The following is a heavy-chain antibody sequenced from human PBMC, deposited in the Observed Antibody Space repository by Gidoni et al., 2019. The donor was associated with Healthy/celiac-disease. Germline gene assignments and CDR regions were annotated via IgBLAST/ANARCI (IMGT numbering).Heavy chain of an antibody. V-gene: IGHV3-23*01. Sequence: EVQLLESGGGLVQPGGSLRLSCADSGFTCSSYAMSLVRQAPGKGLEWVYSISGSGGSTYYADSVKGRFTISRDNSKNTLYLQMNSLRAEDTAVYYCAKVADYYDSSGYYYVYYYYYGMDVWGQGTTVTVSS. J-gene: IGHJ6*02. CDR3: AKVADYYDSSGYYYVYYYYYGMDV. D-gene: IGHD3-22*01. CDR2: ISGSGGST. CDR1: GFTCSSYA.